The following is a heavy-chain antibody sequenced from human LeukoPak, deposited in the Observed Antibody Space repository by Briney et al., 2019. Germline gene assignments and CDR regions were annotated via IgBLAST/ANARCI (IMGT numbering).Heavy chain of an antibody. Sequence: SETLSLTCAVYGGSFSGYYWSWIRQPPGKGLEWIGEINHSGSTNYNPSLKGRVTISVDTSKNQFSLKLSSVTAADTAVYYCARGLWGLLPDYWGQGTLVTVSS. D-gene: IGHD3-22*01. CDR1: GGSFSGYY. CDR3: ARGLWGLLPDY. V-gene: IGHV4-34*01. CDR2: INHSGST. J-gene: IGHJ4*02.